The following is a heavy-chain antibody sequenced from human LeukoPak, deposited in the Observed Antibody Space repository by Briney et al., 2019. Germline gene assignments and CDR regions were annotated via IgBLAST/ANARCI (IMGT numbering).Heavy chain of an antibody. V-gene: IGHV1-2*04. CDR3: AREGSNYGDYVGRNAFDI. CDR2: INPNSGGT. CDR1: GYTFIGYY. Sequence: ASVKVSCKASGYTFIGYYMHWVRQAPGQGLEWMGWINPNSGGTNYAQKFQGWVTMTRDTSISTAYMELSRLRSDDTAVYYCAREGSNYGDYVGRNAFDIWGQGTMVTVSS. J-gene: IGHJ3*02. D-gene: IGHD4-17*01.